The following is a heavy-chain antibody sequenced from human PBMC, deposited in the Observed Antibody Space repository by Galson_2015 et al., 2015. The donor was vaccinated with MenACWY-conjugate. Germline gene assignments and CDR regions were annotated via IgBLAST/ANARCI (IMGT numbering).Heavy chain of an antibody. Sequence: PALVKPTQTLTLTCTFSGFSLTTPGVGVAWIRQPPGKALEWLALIYWDDDKRYRPSLRSRLTVTKDTSKKRVVLTMTNVDPVDTATYYCALSGECCSRTICYYFDYWGQGAPVTVSS. J-gene: IGHJ4*02. D-gene: IGHD2-2*01. CDR3: ALSGECCSRTICYYFDY. CDR1: GFSLTTPGVG. V-gene: IGHV2-5*02. CDR2: IYWDDDK.